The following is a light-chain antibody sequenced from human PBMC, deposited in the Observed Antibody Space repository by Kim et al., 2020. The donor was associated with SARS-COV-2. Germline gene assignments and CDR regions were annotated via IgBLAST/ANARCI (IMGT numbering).Light chain of an antibody. CDR1: QSVGTY. CDR3: QQYDPSFPYT. CDR2: GAS. J-gene: IGKJ2*01. Sequence: EIVLTQSPGTLYLSPGEGATLSCRASQSVGTYLAWYQQRPGQAPRLLMYGASMRATGISDRFSGSGSGTDFTLTISRLEPEDFAVYYCQQYDPSFPYTFGQGTKLEI. V-gene: IGKV3-20*01.